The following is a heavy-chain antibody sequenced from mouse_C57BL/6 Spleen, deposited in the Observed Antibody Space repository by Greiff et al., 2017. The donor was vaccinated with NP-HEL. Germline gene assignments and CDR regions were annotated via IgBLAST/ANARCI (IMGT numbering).Heavy chain of an antibody. J-gene: IGHJ3*01. V-gene: IGHV1-64*01. CDR2: IHPNSGST. Sequence: QVQLQQPGAELVKPGASVKLSCKASGYTFTSYWMHWVKQRPGQGLEWIGMIHPNSGSTNYNEKFKSKATLTVDKSSSTAYMQLSSLTSEDSAVYYCARYIYYDYDVAYWGQGTLVTVSA. CDR3: ARYIYYDYDVAY. CDR1: GYTFTSYW. D-gene: IGHD2-4*01.